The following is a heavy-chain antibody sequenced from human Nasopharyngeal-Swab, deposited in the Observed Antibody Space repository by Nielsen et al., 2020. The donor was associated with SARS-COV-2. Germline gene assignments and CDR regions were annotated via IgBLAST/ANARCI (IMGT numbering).Heavy chain of an antibody. CDR1: GDSTAYSTFY. CDR2: IYNTAAS. J-gene: IGHJ2*01. D-gene: IGHD3-3*02. V-gene: IGHV4-61*05. Sequence: SETLSPTCTVSGDSTAYSTFYWGWVRQPPGKGLEWIGYIYNTAASDYSPSLKSRLTISIDTAKNPFSLKLRSVTAADTAMYYCATTSMKPRWVWNFDLWGRGTLVTVSS. CDR3: ATTSMKPRWVWNFDL.